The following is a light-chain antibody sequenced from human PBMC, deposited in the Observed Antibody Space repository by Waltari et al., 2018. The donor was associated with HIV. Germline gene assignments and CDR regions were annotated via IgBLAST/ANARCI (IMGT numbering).Light chain of an antibody. V-gene: IGLV1-47*01. CDR3: AAWDGSLRGGV. CDR1: SPTIRIND. Sequence: QSVLTQPPSASGTPGPRVPISCSGRSPTIRINDVSWYQHRPGTAPKLLIFTNNQRPSWVPDRFSASKSGTSASLAISALQSDDEADYYCAAWDGSLRGGVFGGGTKLTV. J-gene: IGLJ3*02. CDR2: TNN.